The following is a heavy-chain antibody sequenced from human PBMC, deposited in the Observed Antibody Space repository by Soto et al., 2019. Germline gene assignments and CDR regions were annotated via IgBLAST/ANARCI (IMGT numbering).Heavy chain of an antibody. CDR3: AKDHLTTTVTTVGY. CDR2: ITYQGSDK. D-gene: IGHD4-17*01. J-gene: IGHJ4*02. Sequence: QVQLVESGGGVVQPGRSLRLSCAASGFTFSNYGMHWVRQAPGKGLEWVAVITYQGSDKYYADSVKGRFTISRDNSKTTLYLQMDSLRAEDTAVYYCAKDHLTTTVTTVGYWGQGTRVTVSS. V-gene: IGHV3-30*18. CDR1: GFTFSNYG.